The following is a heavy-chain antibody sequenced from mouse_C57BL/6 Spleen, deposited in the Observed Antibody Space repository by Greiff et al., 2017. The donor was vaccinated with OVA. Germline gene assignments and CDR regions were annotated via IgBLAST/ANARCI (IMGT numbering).Heavy chain of an antibody. CDR3: ARHDSSGYVAY. V-gene: IGHV5-6*01. CDR2: ISSGGSYT. D-gene: IGHD3-2*02. CDR1: GFTFSSYG. Sequence: EVKLMESGGDLVKPGGSLKLSCAASGFTFSSYGMSWVRQTPDKRLEWVATISSGGSYTYYPDSVKGRFTISRDNAKNTLYLQMSSLKSEDTAMYYCARHDSSGYVAYWGQGTLVTVSA. J-gene: IGHJ3*01.